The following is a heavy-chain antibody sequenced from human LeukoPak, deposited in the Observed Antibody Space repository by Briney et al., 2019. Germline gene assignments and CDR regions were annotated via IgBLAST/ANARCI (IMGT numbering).Heavy chain of an antibody. J-gene: IGHJ5*02. CDR3: ARGLGYGSGDSDNWFDP. CDR2: IYYSGTT. D-gene: IGHD3-10*01. V-gene: IGHV4-39*07. CDR1: GGSISSDNYY. Sequence: SETLSLTCTVSGGSISSDNYYWGWIRQPPGKGLEWIGSIYYSGTTYYNPSLKSRVTISVDTSKNQFSLKLSSVTAADTAVYYCARGLGYGSGDSDNWFDPWGQGTLVTVSS.